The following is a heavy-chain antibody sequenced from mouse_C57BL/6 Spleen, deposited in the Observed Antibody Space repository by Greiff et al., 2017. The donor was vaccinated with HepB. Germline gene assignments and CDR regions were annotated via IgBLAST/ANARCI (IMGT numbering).Heavy chain of an antibody. D-gene: IGHD1-1*01. CDR3: TREGCSTHFDY. CDR2: IYPGNSDT. J-gene: IGHJ2*01. Sequence: EVQLQQSGTVLARPGASVKMSCKTSGYTFTSYWMHWVKQRPGQGLEWIGAIYPGNSDTSYNQKFKGKAKLTAVTSASTAYMELSSLTNEDSAVYYCTREGCSTHFDYWGQGTTLTVSS. CDR1: GYTFTSYW. V-gene: IGHV1-5*01.